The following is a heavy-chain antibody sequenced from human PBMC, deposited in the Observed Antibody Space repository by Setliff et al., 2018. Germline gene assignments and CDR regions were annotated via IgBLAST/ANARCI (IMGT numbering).Heavy chain of an antibody. V-gene: IGHV4-4*08. J-gene: IGHJ4*02. Sequence: SETLSLPCTVSGGSISSHFWSWVRRPPGKGLEWIGFISSGGSTIYSPSLKSRVTISADSSKNQSSLQLVSVTASDTAVYYCARGDSSGNNYPVLDYWGQGILVTVSS. D-gene: IGHD1-26*01. CDR3: ARGDSSGNNYPVLDY. CDR1: GGSISSHF. CDR2: ISSGGST.